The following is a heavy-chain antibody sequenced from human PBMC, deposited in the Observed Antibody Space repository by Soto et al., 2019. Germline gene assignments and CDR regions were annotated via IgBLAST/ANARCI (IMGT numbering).Heavy chain of an antibody. CDR3: ARGRVYVRFFFPCLDV. Sequence: SETLSLTCGVYGESLSAYYWTWIRQPPGKGLECIGEINQSGSTNYNPSLNSRVTMSADTSKKHFYLKVTWVTAADTALYYCARGRVYVRFFFPCLDVGRQRNRVTVSS. CDR1: GESLSAYY. D-gene: IGHD3-3*01. V-gene: IGHV4-34*01. CDR2: INQSGST. J-gene: IGHJ6*02.